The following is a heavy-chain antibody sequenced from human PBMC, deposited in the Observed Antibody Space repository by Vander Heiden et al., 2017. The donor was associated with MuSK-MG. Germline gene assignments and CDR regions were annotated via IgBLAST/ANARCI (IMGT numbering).Heavy chain of an antibody. D-gene: IGHD2-2*01. V-gene: IGHV1-69*10. CDR1: GATLSSYA. CDR3: ARGVNGDCSSTSCCCEGAWVPRTEAFDI. Sequence: QVQLVQSGAELKKPGSSVKVSCKASGATLSSYAISWVGQAPGQGLEWMGGIIPILGIANYAQKFQGRVTITADKSTSTAYMELSSLRSEDTAVHYCARGVNGDCSSTSCCCEGAWVPRTEAFDI. CDR2: IIPILGIA. J-gene: IGHJ3*02.